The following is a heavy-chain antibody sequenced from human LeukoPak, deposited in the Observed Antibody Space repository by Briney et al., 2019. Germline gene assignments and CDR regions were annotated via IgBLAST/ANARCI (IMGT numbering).Heavy chain of an antibody. D-gene: IGHD2-2*01. V-gene: IGHV3-43D*03. CDR2: ISWDGGST. CDR3: AKVHVPGSTSQTDY. CDR1: GFTFDDYA. Sequence: GGSLRLSCAASGFTFDDYAMHWVRQAPGKGLEWVSLISWDGGSTYCADSVKGRFTISRDNSKNSLYLQMNSLRAEDTALYYCAKVHVPGSTSQTDYWGQGTLVTVSS. J-gene: IGHJ4*02.